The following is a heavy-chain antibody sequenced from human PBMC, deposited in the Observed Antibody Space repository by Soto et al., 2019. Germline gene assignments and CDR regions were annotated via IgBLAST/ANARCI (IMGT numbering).Heavy chain of an antibody. D-gene: IGHD3-9*01. CDR3: AKGAAYDILAVMPLLPAFDI. CDR1: GFTLSYYW. J-gene: IGHJ3*02. Sequence: GGSLRLSCAASGFTLSYYWMSWVRQAPGKGLEWVANIKEDGSEKYYVDPVKGRFTISRDNAKNSLYLQMNNLRVEDTAVYYCAKGAAYDILAVMPLLPAFDIWGQGTMVTVSS. V-gene: IGHV3-7*01. CDR2: IKEDGSEK.